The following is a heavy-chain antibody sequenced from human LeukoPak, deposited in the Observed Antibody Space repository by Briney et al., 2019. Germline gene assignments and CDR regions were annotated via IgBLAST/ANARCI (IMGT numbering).Heavy chain of an antibody. D-gene: IGHD3/OR15-3a*01. CDR2: INHSGST. J-gene: IGHJ3*02. CDR1: GGSISSGSYY. CDR3: ARGMDAFDI. V-gene: IGHV4-61*10. Sequence: SETLSLTCTVSGGSISSGSYYWSWIRQPAGKGLEWIGEINHSGSTNYNPSLKSRVTISVDTSKNQFSLKLSSVTAADTAVYYCARGMDAFDIWGQGTMVTVSS.